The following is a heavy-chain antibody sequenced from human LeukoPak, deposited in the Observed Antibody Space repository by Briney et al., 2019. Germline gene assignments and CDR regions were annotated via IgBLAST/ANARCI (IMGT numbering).Heavy chain of an antibody. CDR1: GFTFSSHG. J-gene: IGHJ4*02. Sequence: GGSLRLSCAASGFTFSSHGMHWVRQAPGKGLEWVSIIWYDGSDEYYADSVKGRFTISRDNSKNTLYLQMNSLRAEDTAVYYCARDGGYHSSGPFDYWGQGTLVTVTS. CDR3: ARDGGYHSSGPFDY. V-gene: IGHV3-33*01. CDR2: IWYDGSDE. D-gene: IGHD3-22*01.